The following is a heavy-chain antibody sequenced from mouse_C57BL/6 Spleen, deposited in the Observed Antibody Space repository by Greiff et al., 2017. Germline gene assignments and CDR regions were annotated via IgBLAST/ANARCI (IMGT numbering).Heavy chain of an antibody. CDR3: ARYEFLYDYDVGAGY. CDR1: GYTFTSYW. Sequence: VQLQESGTELVKPGASVKLSCKASGYTFTSYWMHWVKQRPGQGLEWIGNINPSNGGTNYNEKFKSKATLTVDKSSSTAYMQLSSLTSEDSAVYYCARYEFLYDYDVGAGYWGQGTTLTVSS. D-gene: IGHD2-4*01. CDR2: INPSNGGT. V-gene: IGHV1-53*01. J-gene: IGHJ2*01.